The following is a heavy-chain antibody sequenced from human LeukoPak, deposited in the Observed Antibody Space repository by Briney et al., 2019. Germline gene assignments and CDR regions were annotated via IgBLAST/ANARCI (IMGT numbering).Heavy chain of an antibody. CDR1: GFEFRIYG. CDR3: AKEGNRSCFDQYYYMDV. J-gene: IGHJ6*03. V-gene: IGHV3-30*02. Sequence: PGGSLRLSCAASGFEFRIYGIHWVRQAPGKGLEWVALIRFDGSNQYYADSVKGRFTIYRDNSNNMLYLQMNSLRGEDTAVYYCAKEGNRSCFDQYYYMDVWGKGTTVTVSS. D-gene: IGHD3-16*01. CDR2: IRFDGSNQ.